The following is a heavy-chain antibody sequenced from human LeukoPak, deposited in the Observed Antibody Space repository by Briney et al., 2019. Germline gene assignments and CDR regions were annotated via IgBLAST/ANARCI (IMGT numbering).Heavy chain of an antibody. V-gene: IGHV3-48*03. CDR3: ARGEDYGTNSFDY. J-gene: IGHJ4*02. CDR1: GFTFSSYE. Sequence: GGSLRLSCAASGFTFSSYEMNWVRQAPGRGLEWVSYITTSGRTIYYADSVKGRFTISRDNAKNSLYLQMNSLRAEDTAVYYCARGEDYGTNSFDYWGQGTLVTVSS. D-gene: IGHD4-17*01. CDR2: ITTSGRTI.